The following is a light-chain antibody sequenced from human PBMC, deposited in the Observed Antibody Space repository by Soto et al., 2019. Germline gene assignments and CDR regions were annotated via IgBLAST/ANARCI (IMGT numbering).Light chain of an antibody. CDR3: SSYAGSSNV. V-gene: IGLV2-8*01. CDR1: SRDVGGYNY. Sequence: QSALTQPPSASGSPGQSVAISCTGTSRDVGGYNYVSLYQQHPGKAPKLMIYEVNKRPSGVPDRFSGSKSGNTASLTVSGLQAEDEADYYCSSYAGSSNVFGTGTKLTVL. CDR2: EVN. J-gene: IGLJ1*01.